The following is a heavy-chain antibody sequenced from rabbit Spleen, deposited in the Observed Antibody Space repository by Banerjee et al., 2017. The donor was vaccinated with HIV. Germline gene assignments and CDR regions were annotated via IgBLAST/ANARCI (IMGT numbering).Heavy chain of an antibody. V-gene: IGHV1S40*01. J-gene: IGHJ6*01. D-gene: IGHD4-1*01. CDR1: GLSFNSSND. CDR3: ARDLTGVIGWNFGW. CDR2: VYAGSSGNT. Sequence: QSLEVSGGEVVENGASLTLPCKTSGLSFNSSNDMCWVRQAPGKGREWIACVYAGSSGNTYYASWAKGRFTISKTSSTTVTLQVTSLTAADTATYFCARDLTGVIGWNFGWWGPGTLVTVS.